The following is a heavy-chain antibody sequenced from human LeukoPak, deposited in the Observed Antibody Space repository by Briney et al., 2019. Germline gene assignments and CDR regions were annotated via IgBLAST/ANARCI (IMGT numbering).Heavy chain of an antibody. Sequence: VASVKVSCKASGGTFSSYAISWVRQAPRQGLEWMGGIIPIFGTANYAQKFQGRVTITADESTSTAYMELSSLRSEDTAVYYCARDKGSYSAFDIWGQGTMVTVSS. CDR1: GGTFSSYA. D-gene: IGHD1-26*01. V-gene: IGHV1-69*13. J-gene: IGHJ3*02. CDR3: ARDKGSYSAFDI. CDR2: IIPIFGTA.